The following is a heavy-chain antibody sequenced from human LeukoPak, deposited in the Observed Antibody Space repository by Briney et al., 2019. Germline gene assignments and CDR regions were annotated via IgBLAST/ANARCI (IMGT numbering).Heavy chain of an antibody. CDR2: INGDGSST. D-gene: IGHD6-13*01. Sequence: GGSLRLSCAASGFTFSSYWMHWVRQAPGKGLVWVSRINGDGSSTSYADSVKGRFTISRDNAKNTLYLQMNSLRAEDTAVYYCARDLDDPAIAAAGPNWFDPWGQGTLVTVSS. J-gene: IGHJ5*02. CDR3: ARDLDDPAIAAAGPNWFDP. CDR1: GFTFSSYW. V-gene: IGHV3-74*01.